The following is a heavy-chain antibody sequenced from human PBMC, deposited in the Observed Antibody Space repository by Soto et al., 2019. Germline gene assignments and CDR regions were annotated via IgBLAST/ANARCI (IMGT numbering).Heavy chain of an antibody. CDR2: IYYSGST. CDR1: GGSVSSGSYY. V-gene: IGHV4-61*01. D-gene: IGHD3-22*01. J-gene: IGHJ4*02. Sequence: QVQLQESGPGLVKPSETLSLTCTVSGGSVSSGSYYWSWIRQPPGKGLAWIGYIYYSGSTNYNPSLTSRVTISVDTSKNRFSLKLSSVTAADTAVYYCAATPKPQMYDRSGYSTNLDYWGQGPLVTVSS. CDR3: AATPKPQMYDRSGYSTNLDY.